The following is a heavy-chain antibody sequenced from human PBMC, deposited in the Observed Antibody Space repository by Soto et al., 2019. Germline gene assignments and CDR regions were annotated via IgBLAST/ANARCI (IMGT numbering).Heavy chain of an antibody. CDR1: GGSIRSPNFS. D-gene: IGHD3-10*01. CDR2: IYYNGTT. Sequence: SETLSLTCTVIGGSIRSPNFSWSWIRQHPGKGLEWIGNIYYNGTTNYNPSLKSRVTISVDTSKNQFSLTLSSVTAADTAVYYCARDEGIWGQGTTVTVSS. V-gene: IGHV4-30-4*08. CDR3: ARDEGI. J-gene: IGHJ6*02.